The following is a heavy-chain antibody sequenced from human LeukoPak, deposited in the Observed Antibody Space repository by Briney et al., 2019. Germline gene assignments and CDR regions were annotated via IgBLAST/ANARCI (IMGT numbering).Heavy chain of an antibody. V-gene: IGHV3-23*01. D-gene: IGHD3-10*01. J-gene: IGHJ4*02. CDR3: AKGSYYGSGSYYQLDY. Sequence: GGSLRLSCAASGFTFSSYAMSWVRQAPGKGLEWVSAISGSGGSTYYADSVKGRFTISRDNSKNTLYLQMNSLRAEDTAVYYCAKGSYYGSGSYYQLDYWGQGTLVTVSS. CDR2: ISGSGGST. CDR1: GFTFSSYA.